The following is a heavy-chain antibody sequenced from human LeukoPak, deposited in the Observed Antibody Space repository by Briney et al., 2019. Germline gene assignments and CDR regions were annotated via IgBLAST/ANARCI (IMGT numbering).Heavy chain of an antibody. CDR1: GGSISSSSYY. V-gene: IGHV4-39*07. CDR2: IYYSGST. Sequence: SETLSLTCTVSGGSISSSSYYWGWIRQPPGKGLEWIGSIYYSGSTYYNPSLKSRVTISVDTSKNQFSLRLSSVTAADTAVYYCAASPTSYYYDRSGPIWGQGTMVTVSS. J-gene: IGHJ3*02. CDR3: AASPTSYYYDRSGPI. D-gene: IGHD3-22*01.